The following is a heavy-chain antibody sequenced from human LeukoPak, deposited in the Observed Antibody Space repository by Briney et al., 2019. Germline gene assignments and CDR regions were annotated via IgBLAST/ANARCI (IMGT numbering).Heavy chain of an antibody. J-gene: IGHJ4*02. CDR3: ARADCSGGSCRPNY. CDR2: INTNTGNP. Sequence: ASVKVSCKASGYTFTSYAMNWVRQAPGQGLEWMGWINTNTGNPTYAQGLTGRFVFSLDTSVSTAYLQISSLKAEDTAVYYCARADCSGGSCRPNYWGQGTLVTVSS. D-gene: IGHD2-15*01. CDR1: GYTFTSYA. V-gene: IGHV7-4-1*02.